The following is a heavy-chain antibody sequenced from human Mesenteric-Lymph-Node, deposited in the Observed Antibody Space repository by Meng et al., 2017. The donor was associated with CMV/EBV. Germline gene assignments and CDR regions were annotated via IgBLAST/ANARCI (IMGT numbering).Heavy chain of an antibody. CDR1: GYTFTGYY. V-gene: IGHV1-2*02. CDR2: TNPNSGGT. J-gene: IGHJ4*02. Sequence: ASVKVSCKASGYTFTGYYMHWVRQAPGQGLEWMGWTNPNSGGTNYTQKFQGRVTMTRDTSISTAYMELSRLRSDDTAVYYCATLSGAKSGHFDYWGQGTLVTVSS. D-gene: IGHD4/OR15-4a*01. CDR3: ATLSGAKSGHFDY.